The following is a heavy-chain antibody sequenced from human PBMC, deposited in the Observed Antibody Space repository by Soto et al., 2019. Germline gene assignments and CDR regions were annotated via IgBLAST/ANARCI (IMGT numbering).Heavy chain of an antibody. CDR1: GSSSNIYK. J-gene: IGHJ6*02. CDR3: ASDEDV. CDR2: IHTASGET. V-gene: IGHV1-3*04. Sequence: QVHLVQSGAEVKKPGASVKVSCKASGSSSNIYKIHWVRQAPGQGLEWMGWIHTASGETKYSQKLQDRVTITRDTSASTAYMELSSLTSEATATYYCASDEDVWGQGTTVTVSS.